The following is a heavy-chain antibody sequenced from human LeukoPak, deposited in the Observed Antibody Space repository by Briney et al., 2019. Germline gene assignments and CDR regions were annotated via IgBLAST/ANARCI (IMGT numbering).Heavy chain of an antibody. CDR1: GFTVSSNY. CDR3: ARALKRAVAGTGYFDY. V-gene: IGHV3-66*01. CDR2: IYSGGST. J-gene: IGHJ4*02. Sequence: GGSLRISCAASGFTVSSNYMSWVRQAPGKGLEWVSVIYSGGSTYYADSVKGRFTISRDNSKNTLYLQMNSLRAEDTAVYYCARALKRAVAGTGYFDYWGQGTLVTVSS. D-gene: IGHD6-19*01.